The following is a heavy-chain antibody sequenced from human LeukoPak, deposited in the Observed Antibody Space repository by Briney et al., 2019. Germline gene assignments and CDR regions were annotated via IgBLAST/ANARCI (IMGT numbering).Heavy chain of an antibody. Sequence: GGSLRLSCAASGFTLSSYEMNWVRQAPGKGLEWVSYISTSGSTIYYADSVKGRFTISRDNAKNSLYLQMNSLRAEDTAVYYCAKGGIREVLSSWGQGTLVTVSS. V-gene: IGHV3-48*03. CDR3: AKGGIREVLSS. J-gene: IGHJ5*02. CDR2: ISTSGSTI. D-gene: IGHD3-10*01. CDR1: GFTLSSYE.